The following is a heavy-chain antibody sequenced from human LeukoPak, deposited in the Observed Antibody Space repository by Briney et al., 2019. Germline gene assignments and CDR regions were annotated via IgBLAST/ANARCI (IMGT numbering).Heavy chain of an antibody. CDR2: INPKNGGT. Sequence: ASVKVSCKASGYTFTDFYIHWVRQAPGQGLEWMGWINPKNGGTNYAQKFQGRFTMTRDTSINTAYMELSGLTSDDTAVYYCARDPSNRYYTDVWGIGTTVTVSS. CDR1: GYTFTDFY. D-gene: IGHD1-14*01. J-gene: IGHJ6*03. CDR3: ARDPSNRYYTDV. V-gene: IGHV1-2*02.